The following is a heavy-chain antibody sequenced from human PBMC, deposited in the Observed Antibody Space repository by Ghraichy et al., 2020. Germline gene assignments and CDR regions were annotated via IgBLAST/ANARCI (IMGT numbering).Heavy chain of an antibody. Sequence: GESLNISCAASGFSFSTYAVNWVRQAPGKGLEWVSGISGGVGRTKYADSVKGRFTISRDNSKDTLYLQMNSLRAEDTAVYYCAKNTVVVSAAILYYRYFGMDVWGQGTTVIVSS. CDR1: GFSFSTYA. CDR3: AKNTVVVSAAILYYRYFGMDV. CDR2: ISGGVGRT. J-gene: IGHJ6*01. D-gene: IGHD2-2*01. V-gene: IGHV3-23*01.